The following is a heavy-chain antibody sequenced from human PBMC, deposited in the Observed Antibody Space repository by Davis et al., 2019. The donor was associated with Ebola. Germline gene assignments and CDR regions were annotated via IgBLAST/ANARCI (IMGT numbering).Heavy chain of an antibody. CDR3: SRDSLVKGLVWPGESFAALYIDL. J-gene: IGHJ5*02. CDR1: GFSLSGHT. Sequence: PGGSLRLSCAVSGFSLSGHTMHWVRQAPGKGLEWVAVISYDASLEYYADSVQGRFTISRDNSKNTLSLQMNSLRPEDTAVYFCSRDSLVKGLVWPGESFAALYIDLWGQGTPLTVSS. CDR2: ISYDASLE. D-gene: IGHD3-10*01. V-gene: IGHV3-30*04.